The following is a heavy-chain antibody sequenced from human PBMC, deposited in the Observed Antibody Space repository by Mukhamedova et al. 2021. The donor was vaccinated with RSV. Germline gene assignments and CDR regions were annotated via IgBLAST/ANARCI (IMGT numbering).Heavy chain of an antibody. J-gene: IGHJ3*02. V-gene: IGHV4-30-2*04. D-gene: IGHD6-13*01. Sequence: GSTYYNPSLKSRVTISVDTSKNQFSLKLSSVTAADTAVYYCARVLVRNAFEIWGQGTMVTVSS. CDR2: GST. CDR3: ARVLVRNAFEI.